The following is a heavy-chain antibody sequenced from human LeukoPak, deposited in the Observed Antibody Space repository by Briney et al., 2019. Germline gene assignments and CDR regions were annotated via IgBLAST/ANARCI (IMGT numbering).Heavy chain of an antibody. CDR2: INHSGAT. J-gene: IGHJ4*02. V-gene: IGHV4-34*01. CDR1: GGSFIGYH. CDR3: ARDPTTVTSLPYYFDD. Sequence: NPSETLSLTCAVSGGSFIGYHWNWIRQLPGKGLEWIGEINHSGATNYNPSLKSRVTISVEMSKNQFSLKLRSMTAADTAVYYCARDPTTVTSLPYYFDDWGQGTLVTVSS. D-gene: IGHD4-17*01.